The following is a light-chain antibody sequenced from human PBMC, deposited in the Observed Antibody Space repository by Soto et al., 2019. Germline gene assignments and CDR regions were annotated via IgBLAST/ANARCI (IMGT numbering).Light chain of an antibody. V-gene: IGLV1-44*01. CDR1: SSNIGSDP. CDR2: SNN. J-gene: IGLJ2*01. Sequence: QLVLTQPPSASGTPGQRVTISCSGSSSNIGSDPVNWYQQLPGTAPKLLIYSNNQRPSGVPDRFSGSKSGTSASLAISGLQSEDEADYYCAVWDDSLNGVVFGGGTKLTVL. CDR3: AVWDDSLNGVV.